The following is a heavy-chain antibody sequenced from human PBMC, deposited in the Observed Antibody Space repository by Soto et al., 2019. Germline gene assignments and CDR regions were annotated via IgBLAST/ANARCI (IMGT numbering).Heavy chain of an antibody. CDR3: ARLWWNLAVGYYYYMDV. CDR2: IYYSGST. CDR1: GGSISSSSYY. J-gene: IGHJ6*03. D-gene: IGHD2-8*02. Sequence: PSETLSLTCTVSGGSISSSSYYWGWIRQPPGKGLEWIGSIYYSGSTYYNPSLKSRVTISVDTSKNQFSLKLSSVTAADTAVYYCARLWWNLAVGYYYYMDVWGKGTTVTVSS. V-gene: IGHV4-39*01.